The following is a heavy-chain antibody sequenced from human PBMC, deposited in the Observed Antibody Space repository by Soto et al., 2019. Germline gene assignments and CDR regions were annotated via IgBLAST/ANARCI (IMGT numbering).Heavy chain of an antibody. D-gene: IGHD2-8*02. Sequence: EVQLWESGGGLVQSGGSLRLSCAASGFIFNNYALTWVRQSPGKGLEWVSTSGGSGGTTYYADSVKGRFTISRDSSKNTLSLQMNSLRVEDTATYYCARDWTGNTCPCLDVWGQGTTVSVSS. CDR2: SGGSGGTT. CDR1: GFIFNNYA. J-gene: IGHJ6*02. CDR3: ARDWTGNTCPCLDV. V-gene: IGHV3-23*01.